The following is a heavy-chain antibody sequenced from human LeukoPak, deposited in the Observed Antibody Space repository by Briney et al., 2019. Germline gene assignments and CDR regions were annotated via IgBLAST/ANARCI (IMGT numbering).Heavy chain of an antibody. CDR1: GFTFNSYA. CDR2: ISGSGGST. CDR3: AKDLGFYDFWSGYAFDI. D-gene: IGHD3-3*01. V-gene: IGHV3-23*01. J-gene: IGHJ3*02. Sequence: QPGGALRLSCAASGFTFNSYAMSWVRQAPGKGLEWVSAISGSGGSTYYADSVKGRFTISRDNSKNTLYLQMNSLRAEDTAVYYCAKDLGFYDFWSGYAFDIWGQGTMVTVSS.